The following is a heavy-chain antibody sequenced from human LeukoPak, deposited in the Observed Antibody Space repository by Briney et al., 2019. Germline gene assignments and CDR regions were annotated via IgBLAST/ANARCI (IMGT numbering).Heavy chain of an antibody. V-gene: IGHV3-43D*03. CDR1: GFTFVDYA. D-gene: IGHD3-22*01. CDR3: AKEMYYYNSSGYYYPPAVDI. J-gene: IGHJ3*02. CDR2: ISWDGGST. Sequence: GGSLRLSCAASGFTFVDYAMHWVRKAPGTGLERVSLISWDGGSTYYADSVKGRFTISRDNSKNSLYLQMNSLRAEDTALYYCAKEMYYYNSSGYYYPPAVDIWGQGTMVTVSS.